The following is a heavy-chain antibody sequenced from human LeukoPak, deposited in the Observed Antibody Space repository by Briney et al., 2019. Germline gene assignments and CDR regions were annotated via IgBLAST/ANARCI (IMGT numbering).Heavy chain of an antibody. J-gene: IGHJ4*02. CDR2: ISSSSSYI. V-gene: IGHV3-21*01. Sequence: GGSLRLSCAASGFTFSSYSMNWVRQAPGKGLEWVSCISSSSSYIYYADSVKGRFTISRDNAKNSLYLQMNSLRAEDTAVYYCARDRAEDHYDILTGSNKNDYWGQGTLVTVSS. CDR1: GFTFSSYS. D-gene: IGHD3-9*01. CDR3: ARDRAEDHYDILTGSNKNDY.